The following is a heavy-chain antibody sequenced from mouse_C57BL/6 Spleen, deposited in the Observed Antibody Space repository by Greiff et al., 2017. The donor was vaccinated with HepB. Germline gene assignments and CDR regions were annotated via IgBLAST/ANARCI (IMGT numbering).Heavy chain of an antibody. CDR3: ARKGDCLLYFDV. CDR1: GYTFTSYW. D-gene: IGHD1-1*01. J-gene: IGHJ1*03. V-gene: IGHV1-50*01. CDR2: IDPSDSYT. Sequence: QVQLQQPGAELVKPGASVKLSCKASGYTFTSYWMQWVKQRPGQGLEWIGEIDPSDSYTNYNQKFKGKATLTVDTSSSTAYMQLSSLTSEDSAVYYCARKGDCLLYFDVWGTGTTVTVSS.